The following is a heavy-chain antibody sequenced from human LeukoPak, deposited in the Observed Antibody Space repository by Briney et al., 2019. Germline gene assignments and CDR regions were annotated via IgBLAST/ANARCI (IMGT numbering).Heavy chain of an antibody. CDR2: IYYSGST. CDR3: ARLPYYDFWSGLLGGYFDY. D-gene: IGHD3-3*01. CDR1: GGSISSSSYY. J-gene: IGHJ4*02. Sequence: SETLSLTCTVSGGSISSSSYYWGWIRQPPGKGLEWIGRIYYSGSTYYNPSLKSRVTISVDTSKNQFSLKLSSVTAADTAVYYCARLPYYDFWSGLLGGYFDYWGQGTLVTVSS. V-gene: IGHV4-39*01.